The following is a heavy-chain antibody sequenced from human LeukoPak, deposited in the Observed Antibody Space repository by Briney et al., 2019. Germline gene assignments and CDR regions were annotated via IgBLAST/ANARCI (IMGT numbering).Heavy chain of an antibody. CDR3: ARVGVLRFLEWFMDV. CDR2: ISSSSSYI. D-gene: IGHD3-3*01. CDR1: GFTLSSYW. J-gene: IGHJ6*02. Sequence: GGSLRLSCAASGFTLSSYWVHWVRQAPGKGLEWVSSISSSSSYIYYADSVKGRFTISRDNAKNSLYLQMNSLRAEDTAVYYCARVGVLRFLEWFMDVWGQGTTVTVSS. V-gene: IGHV3-21*01.